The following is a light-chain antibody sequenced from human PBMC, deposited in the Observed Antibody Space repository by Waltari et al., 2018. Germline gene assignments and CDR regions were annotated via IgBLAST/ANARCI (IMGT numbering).Light chain of an antibody. J-gene: IGLJ1*01. CDR1: NSDVGGHNY. CDR3: SSYTSSSTRV. CDR2: DVS. Sequence: QSTLTQPASVSGSPGQSITISCTGTNSDVGGHNYVSWYQQHPGKAPKLVIYDVSSRPSGVSNRFSGSKSGNTASLTIYGLQAEDEADYYCSSYTSSSTRVFGTGTRVTVL. V-gene: IGLV2-14*03.